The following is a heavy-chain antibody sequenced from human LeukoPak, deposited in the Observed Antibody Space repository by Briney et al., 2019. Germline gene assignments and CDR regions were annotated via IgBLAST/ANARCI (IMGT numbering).Heavy chain of an antibody. CDR3: VRARLIRLENFFNY. V-gene: IGHV3-48*03. D-gene: IGHD2-21*01. CDR2: TSRGGSDI. J-gene: IGHJ4*02. CDR1: GFTFSNHE. Sequence: GGSLRLSCVTSGFTFSNHEMNWVRQAPGKGLEWVAYTSRGGSDISYADSAKGRFTISSDIASNTLYLQMNSLRVEDTAVYFCVRARLIRLENFFNYWGQGTLVTVSS.